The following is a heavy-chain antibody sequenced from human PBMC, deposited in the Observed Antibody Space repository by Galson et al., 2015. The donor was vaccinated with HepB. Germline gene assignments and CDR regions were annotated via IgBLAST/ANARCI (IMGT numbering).Heavy chain of an antibody. D-gene: IGHD2-15*01. V-gene: IGHV3-15*01. CDR3: TVAATQMGDFGY. J-gene: IGHJ4*02. CDR1: GFDFTYGW. CDR2: IKSQKDGGTT. Sequence: SLRLSCAASGFDFTYGWMSWVRQAPGKGLEWVGRIKSQKDGGTTDYGAPVKGRFSISREDSKNMLYLQMNSLEIEDTAVYFCTVAATQMGDFGYWGRGTLVTVSS.